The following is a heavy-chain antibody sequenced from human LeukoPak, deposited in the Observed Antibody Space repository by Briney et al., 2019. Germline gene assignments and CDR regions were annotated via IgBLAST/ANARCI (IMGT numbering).Heavy chain of an antibody. D-gene: IGHD1/OR15-1a*01. CDR1: GFTFSDYY. CDR2: ISSSGYTT. V-gene: IGHV3-11*01. CDR3: ARDWALFDSGTLGH. J-gene: IGHJ4*02. Sequence: PGGSLRLSCAASGFTFSDYYLSWIRQAPGKGLEWISSISSSGYTTYYADSVKGRFAISRDNAKNSLYLQMNSLRAEDTAVYYCARDWALFDSGTLGHWGQGTLVTVSS.